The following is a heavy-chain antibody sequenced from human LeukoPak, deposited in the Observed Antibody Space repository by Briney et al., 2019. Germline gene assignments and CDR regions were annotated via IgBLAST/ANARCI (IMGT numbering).Heavy chain of an antibody. J-gene: IGHJ4*02. Sequence: GGSLRLSCAAAGFTFSAYWMHWVRQAPGKGLEWLADIRQDGDQTYYADSVKGRFTISRDNAKNSLYLQLNSLRAEDTAVYYCAKDLASTGALDLWGQGTLVTVSS. V-gene: IGHV3-7*01. CDR1: GFTFSAYW. CDR2: IRQDGDQT. CDR3: AKDLASTGALDL. D-gene: IGHD1-14*01.